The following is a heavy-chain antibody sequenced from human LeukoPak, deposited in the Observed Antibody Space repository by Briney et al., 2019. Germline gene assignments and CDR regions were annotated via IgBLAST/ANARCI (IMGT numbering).Heavy chain of an antibody. V-gene: IGHV4-59*01. CDR1: GGSISPYY. D-gene: IGHD3-10*02. Sequence: SETLSLTCTVSGGSISPYYWSWIRQPPGKGLEWLGYIYYSGNTDYNPSLKRRVAISVDTSKNQFSLKLSSVTAADTAVYYCARSTGSTMFIDYWGQGTLVTVSS. J-gene: IGHJ4*02. CDR3: ARSTGSTMFIDY. CDR2: IYYSGNT.